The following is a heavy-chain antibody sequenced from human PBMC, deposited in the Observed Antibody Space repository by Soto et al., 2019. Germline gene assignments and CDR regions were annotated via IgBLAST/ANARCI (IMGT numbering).Heavy chain of an antibody. V-gene: IGHV3-11*01. Sequence: TGGSLRLSCAASGFTFSDYYMNWIRQAPGKGLEWVSYISDSGSSIFYADSVKGRFTISRDSARKSLYLHMNSLRVEDTAVYYCARDTAFINSGFFDAWGQGTLVTVSS. CDR1: GFTFSDYY. J-gene: IGHJ5*02. CDR3: ARDTAFINSGFFDA. D-gene: IGHD3-22*01. CDR2: ISDSGSSI.